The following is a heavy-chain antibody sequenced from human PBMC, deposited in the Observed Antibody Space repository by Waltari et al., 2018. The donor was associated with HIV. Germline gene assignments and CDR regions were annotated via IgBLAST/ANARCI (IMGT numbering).Heavy chain of an antibody. J-gene: IGHJ4*02. D-gene: IGHD1-26*01. Sequence: VQLVQSGAEVKKPGDSVKVSCKASGYPFDGYGISWVRQAPGQGLEWMGWINCYNGDTNLAQNVQGRVTMTTDKSTATAYMDLRSLRSDDTAVYYCARDRSNSDYWGQGTLVTVSS. CDR1: GYPFDGYG. V-gene: IGHV1-18*01. CDR3: ARDRSNSDY. CDR2: INCYNGDT.